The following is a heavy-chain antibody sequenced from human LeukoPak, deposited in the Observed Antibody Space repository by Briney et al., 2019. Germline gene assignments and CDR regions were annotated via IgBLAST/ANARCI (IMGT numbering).Heavy chain of an antibody. J-gene: IGHJ4*02. CDR2: INQDGSEK. D-gene: IGHD3-16*01. V-gene: IGHV3-7*01. Sequence: SGGLRLAFVARGCTVNGQWVSFGRRATVKRMERVANINQDGSEKYYVDSVKGRFIISRDNAKNSLYLQMNSLRAEDTAVYYCARDAFDEGLYFDYWGQGNLVTVSS. CDR3: ARDAFDEGLYFDY. CDR1: GCTVNGQW.